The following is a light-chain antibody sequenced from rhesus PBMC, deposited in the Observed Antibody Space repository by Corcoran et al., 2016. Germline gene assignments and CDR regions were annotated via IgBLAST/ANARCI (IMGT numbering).Light chain of an antibody. J-gene: IGKJ3*01. V-gene: IGKV1-37*01. CDR3: QQYNRAPFT. Sequence: DIQMTQSPSSLSASVGDRVTITCRASQGISSYLAWYQQKPGKAPKPLIYYASNLESGVPSRLSGRGSGTEFTLTISSLPPADFATYYCQQYNRAPFTFGPGTKLDIK. CDR2: YAS. CDR1: QGISSY.